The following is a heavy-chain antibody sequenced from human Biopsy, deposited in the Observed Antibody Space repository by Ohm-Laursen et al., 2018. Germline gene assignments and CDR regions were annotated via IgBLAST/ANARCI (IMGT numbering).Heavy chain of an antibody. CDR1: GYSFTSYY. CDR3: ARNTGWYGDLYYFDY. Sequence: GSSVKVSCKASGYSFTSYYMHWVRQAPGQGLEWMGMINPSGSTTSYLQIFQGRVTMTRDTSKSTVYMELSSLRSAGTAVYFCARNTGWYGDLYYFDYWGQGTLVTVSS. J-gene: IGHJ4*02. V-gene: IGHV1-46*01. CDR2: INPSGSTT. D-gene: IGHD6-19*01.